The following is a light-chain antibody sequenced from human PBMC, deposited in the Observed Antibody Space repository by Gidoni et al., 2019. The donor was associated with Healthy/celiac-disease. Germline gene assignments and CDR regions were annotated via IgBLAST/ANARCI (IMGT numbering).Light chain of an antibody. V-gene: IGLV2-23*02. CDR3: CSYAGSSTL. CDR2: EVS. Sequence: QSALTRPASVSGSPGQPITISCTGTSSDVGSYNLVSWYQQHPGKAPKLMIYEVSKRPSGVSNRFSGSKSGNTASLTISGLQAEDEADYYCCSYAGSSTLFGGGTKLTVL. J-gene: IGLJ3*02. CDR1: SSDVGSYNL.